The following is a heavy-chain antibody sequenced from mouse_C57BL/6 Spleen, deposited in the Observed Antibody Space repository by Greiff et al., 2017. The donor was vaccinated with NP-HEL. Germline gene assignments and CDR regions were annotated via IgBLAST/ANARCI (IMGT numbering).Heavy chain of an antibody. CDR2: IDPSDSET. Sequence: QVQLKQPGAELVRPGSSVKLSCKASGYTFTSYWMHWVKQRPIQGLEWIGNIDPSDSETHYNQKFKDKATLTVDKSSSTAYMQLSSLTSEDSAVYYCARDGCSSYDYAMDYWGQGTSVTVSS. CDR1: GYTFTSYW. J-gene: IGHJ4*01. CDR3: ARDGCSSYDYAMDY. V-gene: IGHV1-52*01. D-gene: IGHD1-1*01.